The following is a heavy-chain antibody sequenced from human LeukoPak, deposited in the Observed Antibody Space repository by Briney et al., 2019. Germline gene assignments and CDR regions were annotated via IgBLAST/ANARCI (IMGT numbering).Heavy chain of an antibody. D-gene: IGHD5-24*01. CDR2: IYHSGST. J-gene: IGHJ4*02. V-gene: IGHV4-38-2*02. CDR1: GYSISSGYY. CDR3: ARVEMATITN. Sequence: SETLSLTCTVSGYSISSGYYWGWIRQPPGKGLEWIGSIYHSGSTYYNPSLKSRVTISVDTSKNQFSLKLSSVTAADTAVYYCARVEMATITNWGQGTLVTVSS.